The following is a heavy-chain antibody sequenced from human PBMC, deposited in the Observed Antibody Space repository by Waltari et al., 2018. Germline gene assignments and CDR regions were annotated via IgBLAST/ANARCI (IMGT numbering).Heavy chain of an antibody. Sequence: QVQLQESGPGLVKPSETLSLTCAVSGYSISSGYYWGWIRQPPGKGLEWIGSIYHSGSTYYNPSLKIRVTISVDTSKNQFSLKLSSVTAADTAVYYCARYYDFWSGSQAGGYYYGMDVWGQGTTVTVSS. V-gene: IGHV4-38-2*01. D-gene: IGHD3-3*01. CDR3: ARYYDFWSGSQAGGYYYGMDV. CDR1: GYSISSGYY. CDR2: IYHSGST. J-gene: IGHJ6*02.